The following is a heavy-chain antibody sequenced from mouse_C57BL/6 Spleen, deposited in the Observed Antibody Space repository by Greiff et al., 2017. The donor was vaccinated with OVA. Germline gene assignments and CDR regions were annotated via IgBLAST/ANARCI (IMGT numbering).Heavy chain of an antibody. Sequence: EVKLQESGPELVKPGASVKMSCKASGYTFTDYNMHWVKQSHGKSLEWIGYINPNNGGTSYNQKFKGKATLTVNKSSSTAYMELRSLTSEDSAVYYCARERYGSRQDFDYWGQGTTLTVSS. CDR2: INPNNGGT. V-gene: IGHV1-22*01. J-gene: IGHJ2*01. CDR1: GYTFTDYN. CDR3: ARERYGSRQDFDY. D-gene: IGHD1-1*01.